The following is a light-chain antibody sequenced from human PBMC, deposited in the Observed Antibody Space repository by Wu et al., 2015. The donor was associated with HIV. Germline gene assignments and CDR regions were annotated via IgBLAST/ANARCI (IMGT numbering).Light chain of an antibody. V-gene: IGKV3-15*01. CDR2: GAS. Sequence: EIVLTQSPATVSLSPGERATLSCRVSQSVSSNLAWYQQKPGQAPRLLIYGASTRATGIPARFSGSGSGTEFTLTISSLQSEDFAVYYCQQYNNWPPLTFGPGTKVDIK. CDR3: QQYNNWPPLT. CDR1: QSVSSN. J-gene: IGKJ3*01.